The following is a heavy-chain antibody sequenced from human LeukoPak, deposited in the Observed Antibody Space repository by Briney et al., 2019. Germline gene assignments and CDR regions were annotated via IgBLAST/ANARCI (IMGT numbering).Heavy chain of an antibody. J-gene: IGHJ4*02. CDR3: AKKVWELLMVIDY. CDR1: GFTFSSYA. V-gene: IGHV3-23*01. D-gene: IGHD1-26*01. CDR2: ISGSGGST. Sequence: GGSLRPSCAASGFTFSSYAMSWVRQAPGKGLEWVSAISGSGGSTYYADSVKGRFTISRDNSKNTLYLQMNSLRAEDTAVYYCAKKVWELLMVIDYWGQGTLVTVSS.